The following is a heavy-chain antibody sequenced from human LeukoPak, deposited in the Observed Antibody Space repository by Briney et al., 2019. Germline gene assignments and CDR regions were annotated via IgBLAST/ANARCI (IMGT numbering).Heavy chain of an antibody. CDR1: GYTFTSYY. J-gene: IGHJ6*03. V-gene: IGHV1-46*01. CDR2: INPSGGST. Sequence: ASVKVSCKASGYTFTSYYMHWVRQAPGQGLEWMGIINPSGGSTSYAQKFQGRVTMTRDMSTSTVYMELSGLRSEDTAVYYCARAGPIGELLDKSYYYYYMDVWGKGTTVTVSS. CDR3: ARAGPIGELLDKSYYYYYMDV. D-gene: IGHD3-10*01.